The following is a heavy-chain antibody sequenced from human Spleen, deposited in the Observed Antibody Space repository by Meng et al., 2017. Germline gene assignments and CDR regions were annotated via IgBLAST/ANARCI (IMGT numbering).Heavy chain of an antibody. J-gene: IGHJ5*02. V-gene: IGHV4-39*01. CDR2: IGHSGIT. D-gene: IGHD6-19*01. CDR1: GGSISTSGYY. Sequence: QPQLQESGPGLVKPSEAPSLTCSVLGGSISTSGYYGGWIRQPPGKGLEWIGSIGHSGITYYTPSLKSRVTVSIDTSKSQFSLKLTSVTAADTAVYYCVRSSGWVRTGFDPWGQGTLVTVSS. CDR3: VRSSGWVRTGFDP.